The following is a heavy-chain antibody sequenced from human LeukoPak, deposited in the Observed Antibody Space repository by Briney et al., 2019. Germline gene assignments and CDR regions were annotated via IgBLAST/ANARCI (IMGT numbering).Heavy chain of an antibody. V-gene: IGHV3-48*03. J-gene: IGHJ4*02. CDR2: ISSSGSTI. CDR3: ARLRTTVTTGVDY. D-gene: IGHD4-17*01. Sequence: GGSLRLSCAASGFTFSSYEMNWVRQAPGKGLEWVSYISSSGSTIYHADSVKGRFTITRVNAKNSLYLQMNSLRAEDTAVYYCARLRTTVTTGVDYWGQGTLVTVSS. CDR1: GFTFSSYE.